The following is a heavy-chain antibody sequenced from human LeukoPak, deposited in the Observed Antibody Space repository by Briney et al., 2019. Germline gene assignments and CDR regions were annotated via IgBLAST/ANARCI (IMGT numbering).Heavy chain of an antibody. CDR2: IYHSGST. V-gene: IGHV4-30-2*02. Sequence: PSQTLSLTCTVSGGSISSGGYCWSWIRQPPGKGLEWIGYIYHSGSTYYNPSLKSRVTISVDRSKNQFSLKLSSVTAADTAVYYCAKLHSGSYSDAFDIWGQGTKVTVSS. CDR3: AKLHSGSYSDAFDI. J-gene: IGHJ3*02. CDR1: GGSISSGGYC. D-gene: IGHD1-26*01.